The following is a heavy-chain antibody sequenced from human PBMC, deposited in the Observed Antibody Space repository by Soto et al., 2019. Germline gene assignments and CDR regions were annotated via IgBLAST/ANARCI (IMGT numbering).Heavy chain of an antibody. CDR2: IYYSGST. CDR1: GGSISSYY. V-gene: IGHV4-59*08. Sequence: QVQLQESGPGLVKPSETLSLTCTGSGGSISSYYWSWIRQPPGKGLEWIGYIYYSGSTNYNPSLKRRVTISVDTSKNQLALKLSSVTAADTAVDYSARRSGYYFDYWGHGTLVTVSS. CDR3: ARRSGYYFDY. J-gene: IGHJ4*01.